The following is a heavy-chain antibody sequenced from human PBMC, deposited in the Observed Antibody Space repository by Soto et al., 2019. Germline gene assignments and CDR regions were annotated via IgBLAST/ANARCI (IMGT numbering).Heavy chain of an antibody. J-gene: IGHJ4*02. V-gene: IGHV3-21*01. CDR2: ISSSSSYI. Sequence: EVQLVESGGGLVQPGGSLRLSCAASGFTFSSYSMNWVRQAPGKGLEWVSSISSSSSYIYYADSVKGRFTISRDNAKISLYLQMNSLRAEDTAVYYCARSGSTVTSDVDYWGQGTLVTVSS. D-gene: IGHD4-17*01. CDR1: GFTFSSYS. CDR3: ARSGSTVTSDVDY.